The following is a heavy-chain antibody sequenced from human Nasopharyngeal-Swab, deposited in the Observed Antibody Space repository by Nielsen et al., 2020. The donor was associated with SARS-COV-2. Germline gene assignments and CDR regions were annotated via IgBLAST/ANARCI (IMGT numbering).Heavy chain of an antibody. J-gene: IGHJ5*02. D-gene: IGHD3-3*01. CDR1: GGSISSGGYY. Sequence: LRLSCTVSGGSISSGGYYWSWIRQHPGKGLEWIGYIYYSGSTYYNPSLKSRVTISVDTSKNQFSLKLSSVTAADTAVYYCARARTRTIFGVVGWFDPWGQGTLVTVSS. CDR3: ARARTRTIFGVVGWFDP. CDR2: IYYSGST. V-gene: IGHV4-31*03.